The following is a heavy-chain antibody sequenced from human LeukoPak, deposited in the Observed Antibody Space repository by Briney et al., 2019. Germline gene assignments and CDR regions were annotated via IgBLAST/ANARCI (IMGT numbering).Heavy chain of an antibody. Sequence: PGGSLRLSCAASGFTFSRHWMTWVRQAPGKGLEWVANIKRDGREENYVDSVKGRFSISRDNVKNSLHLQMNSLRAEDTAVYYCARYFNSNGYSSLRGDYWGQGTLVTVSS. CDR3: ARYFNSNGYSSLRGDY. CDR2: IKRDGREE. CDR1: GFTFSRHW. V-gene: IGHV3-7*01. D-gene: IGHD3-22*01. J-gene: IGHJ4*02.